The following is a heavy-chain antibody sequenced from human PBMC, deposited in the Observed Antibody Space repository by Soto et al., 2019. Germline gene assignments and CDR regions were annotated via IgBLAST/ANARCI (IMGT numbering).Heavy chain of an antibody. CDR1: GYTFTSYG. CDR2: ISAYNGNT. CDR3: ATQDYGGWFAP. V-gene: IGHV1-18*01. J-gene: IGHJ5*02. D-gene: IGHD4-17*01. Sequence: QVQLVQSGAEVKKPGASVKVSCKASGYTFTSYGISWVRQAPGQGLEWMGWISAYNGNTNYAQKLQGRVPMTPATPRSTAYLGRRGLRSDATAVYSCATQDYGGWFAPWGKGPLVTVSS.